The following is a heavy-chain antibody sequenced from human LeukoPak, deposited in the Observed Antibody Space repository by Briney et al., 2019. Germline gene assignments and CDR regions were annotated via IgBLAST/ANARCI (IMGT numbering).Heavy chain of an antibody. D-gene: IGHD1-26*01. CDR2: AYSGVNA. CDR1: GDSMHSYY. V-gene: IGHV4-4*07. CDR3: AREKSGTLTRAYYYIDA. Sequence: PSETLSLTCTVSGDSMHSYYWSWIRQSPEKGLEWIGRAYSGVNAYYNPSLQSRVTITVDKSNNQFSLDLASVTAADTALYYCAREKSGTLTRAYYYIDAGGRGGTVTVSS. J-gene: IGHJ6*03.